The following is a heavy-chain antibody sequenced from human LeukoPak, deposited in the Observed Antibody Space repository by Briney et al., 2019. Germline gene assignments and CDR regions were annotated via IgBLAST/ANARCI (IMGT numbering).Heavy chain of an antibody. D-gene: IGHD4-17*01. CDR1: GFTFSSYW. Sequence: GGSLRLSCAASGFTFSSYWMSWVRQAPGKGLEWVANIKQDGSEKYYVDSVKGRFTISRDNAKNSLYLQMNSLRAEDTAVYYCARDDFGDYGDYAGFDYWGQGTLVTVSS. CDR3: ARDDFGDYGDYAGFDY. CDR2: IKQDGSEK. V-gene: IGHV3-7*01. J-gene: IGHJ4*02.